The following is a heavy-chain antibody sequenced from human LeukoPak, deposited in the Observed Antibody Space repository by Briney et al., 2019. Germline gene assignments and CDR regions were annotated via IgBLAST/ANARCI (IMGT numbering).Heavy chain of an antibody. Sequence: PSETLSLTCTVSGGSISSSSYYWGWIRQPPGKGLEWIGSIYYSGSTYYNPSLKSRVTISVDTSKNQFSLKLSSVTAADTAVYYCARGQRYYDSSGLDFDPWGQGTLVTVSS. CDR3: ARGQRYYDSSGLDFDP. V-gene: IGHV4-39*07. D-gene: IGHD3-22*01. CDR2: IYYSGST. CDR1: GGSISSSSYY. J-gene: IGHJ5*02.